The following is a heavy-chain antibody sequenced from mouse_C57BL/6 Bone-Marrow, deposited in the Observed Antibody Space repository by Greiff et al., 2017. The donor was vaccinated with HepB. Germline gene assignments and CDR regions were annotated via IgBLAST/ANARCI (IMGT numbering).Heavy chain of an antibody. Sequence: VQLQQSGPVLVKPGASVKMSCKASGYTFTDYYMNWVKQSHGKSLEWIGVINPYNGGTSYNQKFKGKATLTVDKSSSTAYLELNILTSEDSAVYYCARSRWLLPLFDYWGQGTTLTVSS. V-gene: IGHV1-19*01. D-gene: IGHD2-3*01. CDR2: INPYNGGT. CDR1: GYTFTDYY. J-gene: IGHJ2*01. CDR3: ARSRWLLPLFDY.